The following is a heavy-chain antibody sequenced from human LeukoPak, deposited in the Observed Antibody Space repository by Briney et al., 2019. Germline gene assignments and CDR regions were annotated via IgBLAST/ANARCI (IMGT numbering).Heavy chain of an antibody. CDR3: ASFGQQWLESY. D-gene: IGHD6-19*01. Sequence: GGSLRLSCASSGFAPSNDWMHWVRQAPGKGLEWVSRISTDGSMTGYTDSVKGRLTIYRDNAKRILYLEMNNLRVEDTAVYYCASFGQQWLESYWGQGTLVTVSS. V-gene: IGHV3-74*01. CDR1: GFAPSNDW. J-gene: IGHJ4*02. CDR2: ISTDGSMT.